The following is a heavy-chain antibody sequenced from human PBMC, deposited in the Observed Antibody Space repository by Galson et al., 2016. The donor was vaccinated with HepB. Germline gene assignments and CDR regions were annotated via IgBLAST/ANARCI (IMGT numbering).Heavy chain of an antibody. D-gene: IGHD3-10*01. CDR3: ATSRFGPHFDY. V-gene: IGHV3-53*01. Sequence: SLRLSCAASGLTVRSNYMSWVRQAPGKGLEWVSVIYSGGSTYYTDSVKGRFTISRDNSKNTLYLQMSSLRAEDTAVYYCATSRFGPHFDYWGQGTLVTVSS. J-gene: IGHJ4*02. CDR2: IYSGGST. CDR1: GLTVRSNY.